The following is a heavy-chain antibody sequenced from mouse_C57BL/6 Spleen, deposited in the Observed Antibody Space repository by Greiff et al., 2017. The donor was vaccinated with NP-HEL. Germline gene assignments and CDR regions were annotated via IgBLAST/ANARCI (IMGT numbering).Heavy chain of an antibody. Sequence: QVQLQQPGAELVKPGASVKLSCKASGYTFTSYWMQWVKQRPGQGLEWIGEIDPSDSYTNYNQKFKGKATLTVDTSSSTAYMQLSSLTSEDSAVYYCARGGSSYAFAYWGQGTLVTVSA. CDR2: IDPSDSYT. D-gene: IGHD1-1*01. V-gene: IGHV1-50*01. CDR3: ARGGSSYAFAY. J-gene: IGHJ3*01. CDR1: GYTFTSYW.